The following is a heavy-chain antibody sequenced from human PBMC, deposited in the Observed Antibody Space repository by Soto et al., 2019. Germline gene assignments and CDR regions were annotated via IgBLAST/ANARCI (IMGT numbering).Heavy chain of an antibody. CDR1: GYTFTSYD. CDR2: MNPNSGNT. J-gene: IGHJ4*02. V-gene: IGHV1-8*01. Sequence: ASVKVSCKASGYTFTSYDINWVRQATGQGLEWMGWMNPNSGNTGYAQKFQGRVTMTRNTSISTAHMELSSLRSEDTAVYYCARVLPSDDYIWGTPGPLDYWGQGTLVTVSS. D-gene: IGHD3-16*01. CDR3: ARVLPSDDYIWGTPGPLDY.